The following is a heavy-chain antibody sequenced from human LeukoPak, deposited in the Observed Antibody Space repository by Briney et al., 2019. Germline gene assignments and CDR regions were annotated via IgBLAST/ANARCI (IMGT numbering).Heavy chain of an antibody. J-gene: IGHJ4*01. CDR3: AKAPVTSCRGAFCYPFDY. D-gene: IGHD2-21*01. V-gene: IGHV3-21*04. Sequence: GGSLRLSCAASEFTFSSYSMNWVRQAPGKGLEWVSCISGSSSYIYYADSVKGRFTISRDNAKNSLYLQMNSLRVEDAGVYYCAKAPVTSCRGAFCYPFDYWGHGTLVTVSS. CDR2: ISGSSSYI. CDR1: EFTFSSYS.